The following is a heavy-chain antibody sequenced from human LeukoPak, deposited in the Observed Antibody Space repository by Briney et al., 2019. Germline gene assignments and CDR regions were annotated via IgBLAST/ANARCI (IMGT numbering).Heavy chain of an antibody. CDR3: ARENREGRITMIVVVTPYYFDY. CDR1: GGSISSSSYY. V-gene: IGHV4-39*07. D-gene: IGHD3-22*01. Sequence: SETLSLTCTVSGGSISSSSYYWGWLRQPPGKGLEWIGSIYYSGSTYYNPSLKSRVTMSVDTSKNQFSLKLSSVTAADTAVYYCARENREGRITMIVVVTPYYFDYWGQGTLVTVSS. J-gene: IGHJ4*02. CDR2: IYYSGST.